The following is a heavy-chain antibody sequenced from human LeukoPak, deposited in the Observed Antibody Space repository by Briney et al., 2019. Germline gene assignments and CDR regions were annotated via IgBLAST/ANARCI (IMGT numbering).Heavy chain of an antibody. D-gene: IGHD4-23*01. Sequence: GGSLRLSCRASGFTFGDYVMTWVRQAPGKGLEWVGFIRSKVYGGTTEYAAFVKGRFIISRDDSKSIAYPQMNSLKTEDTAVYYCTRDYGGFDYWGQGTLVTVSS. V-gene: IGHV3-49*04. CDR3: TRDYGGFDY. CDR1: GFTFGDYV. J-gene: IGHJ4*02. CDR2: IRSKVYGGTT.